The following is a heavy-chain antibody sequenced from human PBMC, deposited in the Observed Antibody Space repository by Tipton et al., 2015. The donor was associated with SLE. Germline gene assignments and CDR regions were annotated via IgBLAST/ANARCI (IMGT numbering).Heavy chain of an antibody. D-gene: IGHD3-10*01. CDR3: ARDQGRGACDI. CDR1: GFTFDDYG. CDR2: INWNGGST. V-gene: IGHV3-20*01. Sequence: VQLVPSGGGLVKPGRSLRLSCAASGFTFDDYGMSWVRQAPGKGLEGVSGINWNGGSTGYADSVKGRFTISRDNDKNSLYLQMNSLRAEDTALYHCARDQGRGACDIWGQGTMVTVSS. J-gene: IGHJ3*02.